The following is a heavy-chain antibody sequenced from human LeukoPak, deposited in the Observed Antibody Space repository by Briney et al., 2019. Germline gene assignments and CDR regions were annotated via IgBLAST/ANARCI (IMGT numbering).Heavy chain of an antibody. V-gene: IGHV1-69*06. CDR1: GGTFSSYA. Sequence: SVKVSCKASGGTFSSYAISWVRQAPGQGLEWMGGIIPIFGTANYAQKFQGRVTITADKSTSTAYMELSSLRSEDTAVYYCARGFRNYDINWFDPWGQGTLVTVSS. CDR2: IIPIFGTA. D-gene: IGHD3-22*01. CDR3: ARGFRNYDINWFDP. J-gene: IGHJ5*02.